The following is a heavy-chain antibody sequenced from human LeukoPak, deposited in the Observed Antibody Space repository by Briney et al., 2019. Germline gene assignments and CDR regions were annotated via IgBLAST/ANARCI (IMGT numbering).Heavy chain of an antibody. J-gene: IGHJ6*03. CDR1: GDSISSGIHY. V-gene: IGHV4-61*02. Sequence: SETLSLTCTVSGDSISSGIHYWSWIRQPAGKGLEWIGRIYTSGSTNYNPSLTSRVTISVDTSKNQFSLKLSSVTAADTAVYYCARLRSGYNYYMDVWGEGTTVTISS. CDR3: ARLRSGYNYYMDV. D-gene: IGHD2-2*02. CDR2: IYTSGST.